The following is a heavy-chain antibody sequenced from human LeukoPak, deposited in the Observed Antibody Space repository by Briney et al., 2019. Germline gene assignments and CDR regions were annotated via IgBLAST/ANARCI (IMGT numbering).Heavy chain of an antibody. Sequence: GGSLRLPCAASGFTFTSYSLHWVRQPPGRGLEWVSSISRSSSDMYYADSVMGRFTISRDNAKNSLYLQMNNLRAEDTAVYYCARGLLPDVVVTAIYYFDPWGQGTLVTVSS. CDR3: ARGLLPDVVVTAIYYFDP. D-gene: IGHD2-21*02. CDR1: GFTFTSYS. CDR2: ISRSSSDM. V-gene: IGHV3-21*01. J-gene: IGHJ5*02.